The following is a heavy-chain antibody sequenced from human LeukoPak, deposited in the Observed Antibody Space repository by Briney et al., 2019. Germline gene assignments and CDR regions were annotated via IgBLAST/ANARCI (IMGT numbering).Heavy chain of an antibody. V-gene: IGHV3-9*01. CDR3: ARDPGYYGSGSYLN. Sequence: GRSLRLSCAASGFTFDDYAMHWVRQAPGKGLEWVSGISYNSDTIAYADSVKGRFTISRDNAKNSLYLQMNSLRAEDTAVYYCARDPGYYGSGSYLNWGQGTLVTVSS. CDR1: GFTFDDYA. J-gene: IGHJ4*02. CDR2: ISYNSDTI. D-gene: IGHD3-10*01.